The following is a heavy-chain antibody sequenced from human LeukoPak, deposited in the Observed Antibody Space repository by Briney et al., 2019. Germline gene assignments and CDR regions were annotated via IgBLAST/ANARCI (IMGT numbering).Heavy chain of an antibody. CDR2: IYTSGST. CDR1: GGSISSGSYY. D-gene: IGHD3-3*01. CDR3: ARDRTYYDSTDATGGSDYYYYGMDV. J-gene: IGHJ6*02. V-gene: IGHV4-61*02. Sequence: PSETLSLTCTVSGGSISSGSYYWSWIRQPAGKGLEWIGRIYTSGSTNYNPSLKSRVTIPVDTSKNQFSLKLSSVTAADTAVYYCARDRTYYDSTDATGGSDYYYYGMDVWGQGTTVTVSS.